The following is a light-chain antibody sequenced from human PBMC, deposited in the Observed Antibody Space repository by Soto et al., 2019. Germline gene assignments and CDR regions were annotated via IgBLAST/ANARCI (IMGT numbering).Light chain of an antibody. CDR2: EVS. V-gene: IGLV2-14*01. CDR3: SSYTSSSTYG. CDR1: SSDVGGYNY. Sequence: LTHPASVSGSPGQSVTISCTGTSSDVGGYNYVSWYQQHPGKAPKLMIYEVSNRPSGVSNRFSGYKSGNTASLTISGLQAEDEADYYCSSYTSSSTYGFGTGTNVTV. J-gene: IGLJ1*01.